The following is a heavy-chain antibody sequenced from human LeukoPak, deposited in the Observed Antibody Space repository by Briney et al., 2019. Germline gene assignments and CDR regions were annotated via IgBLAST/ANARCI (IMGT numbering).Heavy chain of an antibody. Sequence: GASVKVSCKVSGYTLTELSMHWVRQAPGKGLEWMGGFDPEDGETIYAQKFQGRVTMTEDTSTDTAYMELSSLRSEDTAVYYCATGITIFGVVLDAFDIWGQGAIVTVSS. D-gene: IGHD3-3*01. J-gene: IGHJ3*02. CDR3: ATGITIFGVVLDAFDI. CDR2: FDPEDGET. CDR1: GYTLTELS. V-gene: IGHV1-24*01.